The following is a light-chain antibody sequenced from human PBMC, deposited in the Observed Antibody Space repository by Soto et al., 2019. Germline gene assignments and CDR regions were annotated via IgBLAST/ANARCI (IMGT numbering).Light chain of an antibody. CDR1: QSVSSW. J-gene: IGKJ4*01. CDR2: RAS. V-gene: IGKV1-5*03. CDR3: QQYDRYPLT. Sequence: DIQMTQSPSSLSTSVGDRVTITCRASQSVSSWLAWYQQKPGKAPKLLIYRASNLQGGVPSRFSGSGSGTELTLTIGSLQPDDSATYYCQQYDRYPLTFGGGTNIEIK.